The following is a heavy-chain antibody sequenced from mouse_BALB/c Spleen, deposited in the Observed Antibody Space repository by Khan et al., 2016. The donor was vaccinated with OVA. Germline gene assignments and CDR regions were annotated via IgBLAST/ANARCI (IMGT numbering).Heavy chain of an antibody. D-gene: IGHD1-1*02. CDR2: ISDGGSYT. V-gene: IGHV5-4*02. J-gene: IGHJ3*01. Sequence: EVELVESGGGLVKPGGSQKLSCAASGFTFSDYYMYWVRQTPEKRLEWVATISDGGSYTYYPDSVKGRFTISRDDVKNNLYLQMSSLKSEDTAMYYCARGFYGGPFTYWGQGTLVTVSA. CDR1: GFTFSDYY. CDR3: ARGFYGGPFTY.